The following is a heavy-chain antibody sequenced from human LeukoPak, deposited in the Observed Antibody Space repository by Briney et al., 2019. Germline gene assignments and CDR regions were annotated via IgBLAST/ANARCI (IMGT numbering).Heavy chain of an antibody. Sequence: QPGRSLRLSCAASGFTFSSYGMHWVRQVPGKGLEWVAVISYDGSNKYYADSVKGRFTISRDNAKNSLYLQMNSLRAEDTAVYYCARGDVDTAMVIDYWGQGTLVTVSS. CDR1: GFTFSSYG. V-gene: IGHV3-30*03. J-gene: IGHJ4*02. CDR3: ARGDVDTAMVIDY. CDR2: ISYDGSNK. D-gene: IGHD5-18*01.